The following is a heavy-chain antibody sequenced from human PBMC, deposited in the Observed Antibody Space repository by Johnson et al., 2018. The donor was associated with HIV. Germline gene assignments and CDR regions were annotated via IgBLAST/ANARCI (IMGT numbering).Heavy chain of an antibody. CDR3: ARDGTRYYYDSSGSRGTFDI. D-gene: IGHD3-22*01. CDR2: ISSSGSTI. CDR1: GFTFSDYY. Sequence: HVQLVESGGGLVQPGGSLRLSCAASGFTFSDYYMSWIRQAPGKGLEWVSYISSSGSTIYYADSVKGRFTISRDNAKNSLYLQMNSLRAEDTAVYYCARDGTRYYYDSSGSRGTFDIWGQGTMVTVSS. V-gene: IGHV3-11*04. J-gene: IGHJ3*02.